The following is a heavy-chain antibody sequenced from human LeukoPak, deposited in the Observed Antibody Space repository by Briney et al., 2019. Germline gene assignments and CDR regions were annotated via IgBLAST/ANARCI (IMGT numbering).Heavy chain of an antibody. CDR1: EFTFSTYA. V-gene: IGHV3-21*01. Sequence: PGGSLRLSCAASEFTFSTYAMNWVRQAPGKGLEWVSSISSSSSYIYYADSVKGRFTISRDNAKNSLYLQMNSLRAEDTAVYYCARCFGGDYYGMDVWGQGTTVTVSS. CDR3: ARCFGGDYYGMDV. CDR2: ISSSSSYI. D-gene: IGHD3-10*01. J-gene: IGHJ6*02.